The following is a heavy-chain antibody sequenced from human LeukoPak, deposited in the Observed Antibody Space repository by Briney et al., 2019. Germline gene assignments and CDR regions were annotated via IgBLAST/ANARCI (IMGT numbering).Heavy chain of an antibody. D-gene: IGHD5-24*01. V-gene: IGHV4-39*01. Sequence: SETLSLTCTVSGGSISSSSYYWGWIRQPPGKGLEWTGSIYYSGSTYYNPSLKSRVTISVDTSKNQFSLKLSSVTAADTAVYYCARHKPSGWLQLFADYWGQGTLVTVSS. J-gene: IGHJ4*02. CDR1: GGSISSSSYY. CDR2: IYYSGST. CDR3: ARHKPSGWLQLFADY.